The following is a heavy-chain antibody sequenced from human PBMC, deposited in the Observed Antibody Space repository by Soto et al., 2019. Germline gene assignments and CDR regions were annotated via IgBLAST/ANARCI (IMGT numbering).Heavy chain of an antibody. CDR2: IYHSGST. Sequence: SETLSLTCAVSGYSISSGYYWGWIRQPPGKGLEWIGSIYHSGSTYYNPSLKSRVTISVDTSKNQFSLKLSSVTAADTAVYYCARALGWGYYDSSGYYLDYGGQGTLVTVS. D-gene: IGHD3-22*01. V-gene: IGHV4-38-2*01. J-gene: IGHJ4*02. CDR3: ARALGWGYYDSSGYYLDY. CDR1: GYSISSGYY.